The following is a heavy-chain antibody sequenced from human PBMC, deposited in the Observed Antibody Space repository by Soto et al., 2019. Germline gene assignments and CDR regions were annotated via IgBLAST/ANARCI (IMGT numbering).Heavy chain of an antibody. CDR1: GFTFSTYG. CDR3: GIYPRPSGRPVLFVDF. J-gene: IGHJ4*02. D-gene: IGHD3-10*01. Sequence: QAQLVESGGGVVQPGRSLRLSCAVSGFTFSTYGMHWVRQAPGKGLEWVAGIWYDGSIKYYVDSVKGRFTISRDNSKNPLYLQMQCLKVEDTAVYYCGIYPRPSGRPVLFVDFWGQGTLGTVSS. CDR2: IWYDGSIK. V-gene: IGHV3-33*01.